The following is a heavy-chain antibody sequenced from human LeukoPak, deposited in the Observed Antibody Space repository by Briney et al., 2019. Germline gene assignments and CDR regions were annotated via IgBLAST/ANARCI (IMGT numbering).Heavy chain of an antibody. CDR3: ARGPGGFWSGYRPFDY. Sequence: PSQTLSLTCTVSGGSISSGDYYWSWIRQPPGTGLEWIGYIYYSGSTYYNPSLKSRVTISVDTSKNQFSLKLSSVTAADTAVYYCARGPGGFWSGYRPFDYWGQGTLVTVSS. CDR2: IYYSGST. V-gene: IGHV4-30-4*08. CDR1: GGSISSGDYY. J-gene: IGHJ4*02. D-gene: IGHD3-3*01.